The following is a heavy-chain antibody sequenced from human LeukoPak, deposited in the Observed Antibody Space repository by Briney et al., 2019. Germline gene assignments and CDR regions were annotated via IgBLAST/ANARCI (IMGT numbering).Heavy chain of an antibody. Sequence: SVKVSCKASGGTFSSYAISWVRQAPGQGLEWMGGIIPIFGTANYAQKFQGRVTITADESTSTAYMELSSLRSEDTAVYYCARGRYYDIFTGYRHCDFQHWGQGTLVTVSS. CDR2: IIPIFGTA. CDR3: ARGRYYDIFTGYRHCDFQH. V-gene: IGHV1-69*13. D-gene: IGHD3-9*01. J-gene: IGHJ1*01. CDR1: GGTFSSYA.